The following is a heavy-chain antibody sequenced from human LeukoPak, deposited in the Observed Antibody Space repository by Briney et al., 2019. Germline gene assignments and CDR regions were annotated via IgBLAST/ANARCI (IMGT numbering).Heavy chain of an antibody. CDR3: ARVAARDYYYGMDV. Sequence: GASVKVSCKASGYIFTGYYIHWVRQAPGQRLEWMGWINPNSGGTNYAQKFQGRITMTRDTSISTAYMELSRLTSDDTAVYYCARVAARDYYYGMDVWGQGTTVTVSS. V-gene: IGHV1-2*02. D-gene: IGHD2-15*01. CDR2: INPNSGGT. J-gene: IGHJ6*02. CDR1: GYIFTGYY.